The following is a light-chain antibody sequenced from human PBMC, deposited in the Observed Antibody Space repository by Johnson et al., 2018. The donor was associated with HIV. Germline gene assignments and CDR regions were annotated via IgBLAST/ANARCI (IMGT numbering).Light chain of an antibody. CDR1: SSNIGNNY. CDR3: ATWDSSMTDGGV. J-gene: IGLJ1*01. Sequence: QSVLTQPPSVSAAPGQKVTISCSGSSSNIGNNYVSWYQQIPGTAPKLLIYDNNKRPSGIPDRFSGSKSATSATLGITGLQTGDEAEYYCATWDSSMTDGGVFGTGTKVTVL. CDR2: DNN. V-gene: IGLV1-51*01.